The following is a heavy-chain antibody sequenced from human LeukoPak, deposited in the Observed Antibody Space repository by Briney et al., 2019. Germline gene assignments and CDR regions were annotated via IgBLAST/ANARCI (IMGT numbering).Heavy chain of an antibody. Sequence: GGSLRLSCAASGFTFSSYWMSWVRQAPGKGLEWVANIKQDGSEKYYVDSVKGRFTISRDDAKNSLYLQMNSLRAEDTAVYYCARLYYYDSSGYYYLGYFDYWGQGTLVTVSS. J-gene: IGHJ4*02. V-gene: IGHV3-7*01. D-gene: IGHD3-22*01. CDR1: GFTFSSYW. CDR3: ARLYYYDSSGYYYLGYFDY. CDR2: IKQDGSEK.